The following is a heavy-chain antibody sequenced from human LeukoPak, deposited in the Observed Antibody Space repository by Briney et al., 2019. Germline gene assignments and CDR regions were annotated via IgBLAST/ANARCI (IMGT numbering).Heavy chain of an antibody. CDR2: IKQDGSEK. Sequence: GGSLRLSCAASGFTFSSYWMSWVRQAPGKGLEWVANIKQDGSEKYYVDSVKGRFTISRDNAKNSLYLQMNSLRVEGTAVYYCARCTTGRTFGSLREIKRSREIDYWGQGTLVTVSS. CDR3: ARCTTGRTFGSLREIKRSREIDY. J-gene: IGHJ4*02. D-gene: IGHD1-1*01. V-gene: IGHV3-7*01. CDR1: GFTFSSYW.